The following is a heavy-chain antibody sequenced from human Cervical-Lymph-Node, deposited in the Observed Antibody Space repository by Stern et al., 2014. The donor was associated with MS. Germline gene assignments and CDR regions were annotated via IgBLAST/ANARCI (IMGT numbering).Heavy chain of an antibody. CDR2: IIPMTEIA. J-gene: IGHJ4*02. CDR1: GETFSSDA. CDR3: ARGGSSWYSDF. V-gene: IGHV1-69*01. D-gene: IGHD6-13*01. Sequence: VQLVQSGAEVKKLGSSGKVSCKSSGETFSSDAISWVRQAPGQGLEWMGGIIPMTEIANYAQKFQGRVTITADEATRTAYMDLSGLRSDDTAVYYCARGGSSWYSDFWGQGTLVTVSS.